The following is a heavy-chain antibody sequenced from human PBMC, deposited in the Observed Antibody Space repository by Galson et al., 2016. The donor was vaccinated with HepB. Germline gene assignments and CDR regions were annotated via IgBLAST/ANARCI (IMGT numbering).Heavy chain of an antibody. D-gene: IGHD3-10*01. CDR2: ITGDSSRT. V-gene: IGHV3-23*01. CDR1: EFTFTSYA. CDR3: AKDLWLRGFHYLDY. J-gene: IGHJ4*02. Sequence: LRLSCAGSEFTFTSYAMNWVRQAPGKGLEWVSAITGDSSRTFYADSVKGRFTISRDNSKNTVYLQMNGLGAEDTAVYYCAKDLWLRGFHYLDYWGQGTLVTVSS.